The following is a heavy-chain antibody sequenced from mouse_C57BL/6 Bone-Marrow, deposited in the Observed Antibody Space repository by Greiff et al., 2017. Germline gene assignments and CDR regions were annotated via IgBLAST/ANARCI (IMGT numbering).Heavy chain of an antibody. V-gene: IGHV1-54*01. J-gene: IGHJ2*01. CDR2: INPGSGGT. CDR1: GYAFTNYL. Sequence: VKLQESGAELVRPGTSVKVSCKASGYAFTNYLIEWVKQRPGPGLEWIGVINPGSGGTNYNEKFKGKATLTADKSSSTAYMQLSSLTSEDSAVYFCARPRLDYWGQGTTLTVSS. CDR3: ARPRLDY.